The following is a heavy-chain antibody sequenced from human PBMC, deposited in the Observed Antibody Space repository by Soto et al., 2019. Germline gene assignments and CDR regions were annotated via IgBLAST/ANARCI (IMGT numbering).Heavy chain of an antibody. CDR2: ISSSSSYI. Sequence: EVRLVESGGGLVKPGGSLRLSCAASVFTFSSYSMNWVRQAPGKGLEWVSSISSSSSYIYYADSVTGRFTISRDNAKNSLCLQMNSMRAEDTAVYYCARDPKELLLFDYWGQGTMVTVSS. D-gene: IGHD2-15*01. CDR1: VFTFSSYS. J-gene: IGHJ4*02. V-gene: IGHV3-21*01. CDR3: ARDPKELLLFDY.